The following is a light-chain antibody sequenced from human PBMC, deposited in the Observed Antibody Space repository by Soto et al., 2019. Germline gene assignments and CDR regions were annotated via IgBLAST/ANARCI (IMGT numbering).Light chain of an antibody. CDR2: GIS. Sequence: ENVLTQSPGTLSLSPGERATLSCRASQSVTNSFFAWYQQRPGQAPRLLIYGISSRATGIPDRFSGSESGTDFTLTISRLEPEDFVMYYCQQYSSLPHTFGQGTKLEVK. V-gene: IGKV3-20*01. J-gene: IGKJ2*01. CDR3: QQYSSLPHT. CDR1: QSVTNSF.